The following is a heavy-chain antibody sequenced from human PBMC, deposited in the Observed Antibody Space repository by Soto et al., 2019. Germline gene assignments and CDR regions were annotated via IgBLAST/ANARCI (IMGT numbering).Heavy chain of an antibody. J-gene: IGHJ6*02. Sequence: QTLSLTCAISGDSVPSNSAAWNWIRQSPSRGLEWLGRTYYRSKWYNDYAVSVKSRITINPDTSKNQFSLQLNSVTPEDTAVYYCARDGVRSSPHHYYYYGMDVWGQGTTVTVSS. D-gene: IGHD6-6*01. V-gene: IGHV6-1*01. CDR2: TYYRSKWYN. CDR3: ARDGVRSSPHHYYYYGMDV. CDR1: GDSVPSNSAA.